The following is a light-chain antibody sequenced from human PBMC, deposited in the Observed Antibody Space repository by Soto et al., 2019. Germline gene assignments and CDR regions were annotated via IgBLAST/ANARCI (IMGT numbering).Light chain of an antibody. J-gene: IGKJ4*01. CDR2: GAS. Sequence: EIVLTQSPGTLSLSPGERATLSCRASQSVSSNNLAWYQQKPGQAPRLLIYGASCRATGIPDRFSGSGSGTDFTLTISRLEPEDFAAYYCQQYGSSPALTFGGGTKVEIK. V-gene: IGKV3-20*01. CDR3: QQYGSSPALT. CDR1: QSVSSNN.